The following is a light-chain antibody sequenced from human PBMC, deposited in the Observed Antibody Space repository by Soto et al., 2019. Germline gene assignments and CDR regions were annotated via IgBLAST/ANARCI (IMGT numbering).Light chain of an antibody. CDR3: SSSTSSSTDV. J-gene: IGLJ1*01. V-gene: IGLV2-14*01. CDR1: SSGVGGYNY. CDR2: DIS. Sequence: QSALTQPASVSGSPEQSITISCTGTSSGVGGYNYVSWYQQHPGKAPKLMLYDISNRPAGVSNRFSGSKSGNTASLNISGRQAENEAHYYCSSSTSSSTDVFGSGTKLTVL.